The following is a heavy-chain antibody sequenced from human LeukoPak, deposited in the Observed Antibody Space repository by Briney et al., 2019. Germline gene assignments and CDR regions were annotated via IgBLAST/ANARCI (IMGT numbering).Heavy chain of an antibody. Sequence: QAGGSLRLSCETSGFPFSDHWMNWVRQAPGKGLAWVANIRKDGSNKHYLDSVRGRFIISRDNAKNSLYLHMNSLRVEDTGVYYCARDFWNYFDYWGQGTLVTVSS. CDR1: GFPFSDHW. CDR3: ARDFWNYFDY. D-gene: IGHD3-3*01. J-gene: IGHJ4*02. CDR2: IRKDGSNK. V-gene: IGHV3-7*01.